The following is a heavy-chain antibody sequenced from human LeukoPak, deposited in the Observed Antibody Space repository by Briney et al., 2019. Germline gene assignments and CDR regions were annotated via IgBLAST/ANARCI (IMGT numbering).Heavy chain of an antibody. V-gene: IGHV3-23*01. CDR2: ISGSGGST. CDR1: GFTFSSYA. J-gene: IGHJ3*02. D-gene: IGHD3-16*01. CDR3: AKDALWYYDSSSDAFDI. Sequence: GSLRLSCAASGFTFSSYAMSWVRQAPGKGLEWVSAISGSGGSTYYADSVKGRFTISRDNSKNTLYLQTNSLRAEDTAVYYCAKDALWYYDSSSDAFDIWGQGTMVTVSS.